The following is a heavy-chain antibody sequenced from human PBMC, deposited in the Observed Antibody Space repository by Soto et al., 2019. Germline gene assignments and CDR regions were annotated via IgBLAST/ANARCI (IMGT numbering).Heavy chain of an antibody. Sequence: VKLSYKDSGITVTSSGVEWGGQARGQRIEWIGWIVVGSGNTDYAQKLQERVTITRDMSTSTAYMELSSLRSEDTAVYYCAADKGYSYGYGTYWGQGTLVTVSS. D-gene: IGHD5-18*01. CDR1: GITVTSSG. J-gene: IGHJ4*02. V-gene: IGHV1-58*01. CDR3: AADKGYSYGYGTY. CDR2: IVVGSGNT.